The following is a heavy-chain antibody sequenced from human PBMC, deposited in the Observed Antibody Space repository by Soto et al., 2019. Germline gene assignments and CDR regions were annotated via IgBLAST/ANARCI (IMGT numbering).Heavy chain of an antibody. CDR2: IIPIFGTA. V-gene: IGHV1-69*01. J-gene: IGHJ6*02. CDR3: ARGLGRKLFGELRYGYYYGMDV. CDR1: GGTFSSYA. Sequence: QVQLVQSGAEVKKPGSSVKVSCKASGGTFSSYAISWVRQAPGQGLEWMGGIIPIFGTANYAQKFQGRVTITADESTSTAYMELSSLRSEDTAVYYCARGLGRKLFGELRYGYYYGMDVWGQGTTVTVSS. D-gene: IGHD3-10*02.